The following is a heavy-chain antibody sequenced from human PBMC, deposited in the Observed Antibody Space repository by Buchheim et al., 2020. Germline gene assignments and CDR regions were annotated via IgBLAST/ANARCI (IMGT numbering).Heavy chain of an antibody. D-gene: IGHD2-21*02. CDR2: ISTYNADT. CDR3: ARGKPYCGGDCYATFDF. V-gene: IGHV1-18*01. Sequence: QVQLLQSGAEVKRPGASVKVSCKASGYTLTSYGIGWVRQAPGQGLEWMGWISTYNADTNYTQKFQGRVTMTTDKSTKTAYMELRSLRSDDTAVYYCARGKPYCGGDCYATFDFWGQGTL. CDR1: GYTLTSYG. J-gene: IGHJ4*02.